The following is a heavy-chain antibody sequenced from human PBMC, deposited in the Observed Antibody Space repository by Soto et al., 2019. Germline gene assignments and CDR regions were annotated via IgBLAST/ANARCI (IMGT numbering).Heavy chain of an antibody. CDR1: GGSISSGDYY. CDR2: IYYSGST. CDR3: ARTANDFWASLAFYY. D-gene: IGHD3-3*01. V-gene: IGHV4-30-4*01. Sequence: PSETLSLTCTVSGGSISSGDYYWSWIRQPPGKGLEWIGYIYYSGSTYYNPSLKSRVTISVDTSKNQFSLKLSSVTAADTAVYYCARTANDFWASLAFYYWGQGTLVTVSS. J-gene: IGHJ4*02.